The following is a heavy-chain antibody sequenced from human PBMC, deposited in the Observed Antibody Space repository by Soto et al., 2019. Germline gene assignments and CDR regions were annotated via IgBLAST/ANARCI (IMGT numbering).Heavy chain of an antibody. J-gene: IGHJ4*02. CDR1: GFTFSSYA. Sequence: GGSLRLSCAASGFTFSSYAMHWVRQAPGKGLEWVAVISYDGSNKYYADSVKGRFTISSDNSKNTLYLQMNSLRAEDTAVYYCARGVRFLEWLLYHFDYWGQGTLVTVSS. CDR3: ARGVRFLEWLLYHFDY. D-gene: IGHD3-3*01. V-gene: IGHV3-30-3*01. CDR2: ISYDGSNK.